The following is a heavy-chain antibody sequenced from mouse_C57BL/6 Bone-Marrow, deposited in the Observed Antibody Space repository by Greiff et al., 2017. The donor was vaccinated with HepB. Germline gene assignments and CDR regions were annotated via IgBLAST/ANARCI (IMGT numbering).Heavy chain of an antibody. CDR1: GFSLTSYG. D-gene: IGHD1-1*01. Sequence: QVQLKESGPGLVAPSQRLSITCTVSGFSLTSYGVDWVRQSPGKGLEWLGVIWGVGSTNYNSALKSRLSISKDNSKSPVFLTMNSLQTDDTAMYYCAAHYYGSSYRFAYWGQGTLVTVSA. J-gene: IGHJ3*01. V-gene: IGHV2-6*01. CDR3: AAHYYGSSYRFAY. CDR2: IWGVGST.